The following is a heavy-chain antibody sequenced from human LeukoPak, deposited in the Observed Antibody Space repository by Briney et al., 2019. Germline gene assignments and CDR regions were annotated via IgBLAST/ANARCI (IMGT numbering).Heavy chain of an antibody. CDR1: GFTFSSYA. V-gene: IGHV3-23*01. J-gene: IGHJ4*02. Sequence: PGGSLRLSCAASGFTFSSYAMSWVRQAPGKGLEWVSAISGSGGSTYYADSVKGRFTISRDNSKNTLYLQMNSLRAEDTAVYYCAKLEDSSGWYFSFFDYWGQGTLVTVSS. CDR3: AKLEDSSGWYFSFFDY. D-gene: IGHD6-19*01. CDR2: ISGSGGST.